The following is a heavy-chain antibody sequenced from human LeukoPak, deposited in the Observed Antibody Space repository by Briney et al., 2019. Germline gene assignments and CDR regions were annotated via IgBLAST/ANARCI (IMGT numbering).Heavy chain of an antibody. V-gene: IGHV3-21*01. CDR1: GFTFRSYS. CDR2: ISSSSSYI. J-gene: IGHJ4*02. Sequence: PGGSLRLSCAVSGFTFRSYSMNWVRQAPGKGLEWVSSISSSSSYIYYADSVKGRFTISRDNAKNSLYLQMNSLRAEDTAVYYCARGIYSYGYRGTDYWGQGTLVTVSS. CDR3: ARGIYSYGYRGTDY. D-gene: IGHD5-18*01.